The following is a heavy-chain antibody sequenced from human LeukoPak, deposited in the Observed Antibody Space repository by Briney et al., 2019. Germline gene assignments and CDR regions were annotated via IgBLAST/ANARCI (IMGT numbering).Heavy chain of an antibody. V-gene: IGHV3-23*01. CDR2: ISGSGGST. D-gene: IGHD1-7*01. Sequence: GGTLTLSCAASGFTFSSYGMSWVRQAPGKGLEWVSDISGSGGSTYYADSVKGRFTISRDNSKNTLYLQMNSLRAEDTAVYYCAKAVGRNYYFDYWGQGTLVTVSS. CDR3: AKAVGRNYYFDY. CDR1: GFTFSSYG. J-gene: IGHJ4*02.